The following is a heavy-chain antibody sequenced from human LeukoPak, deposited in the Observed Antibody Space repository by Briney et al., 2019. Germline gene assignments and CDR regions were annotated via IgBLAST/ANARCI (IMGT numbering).Heavy chain of an antibody. CDR1: GFIFSTYW. D-gene: IGHD3-16*01. Sequence: PGGSLRLSCAASGFIFSTYWMMWARQAPGKGLEWVANMKGDGSEIHYVDSVKGRFTIPRDNARNSLFLQMNGLRPEDTAVYYCARPAYTAAYDLWGQGTMVTVSS. CDR3: ARPAYTAAYDL. CDR2: MKGDGSEI. V-gene: IGHV3-7*01. J-gene: IGHJ3*01.